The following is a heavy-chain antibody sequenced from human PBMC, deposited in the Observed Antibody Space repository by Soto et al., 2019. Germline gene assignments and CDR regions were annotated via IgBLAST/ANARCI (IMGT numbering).Heavy chain of an antibody. CDR2: IDWDDDK. D-gene: IGHD1-26*01. Sequence: SGPTLVNPTQTLTLTRTFSGFSLSTSGMCVSWIRQPPGKALEWLALIDWDDDKYYITSLKTRLTISKDTSKNQVVLTMTNMDPVDTARYYCARMGSGSYATEGMDVWGQGTTVTVSS. CDR1: GFSLSTSGMC. J-gene: IGHJ6*02. V-gene: IGHV2-70*01. CDR3: ARMGSGSYATEGMDV.